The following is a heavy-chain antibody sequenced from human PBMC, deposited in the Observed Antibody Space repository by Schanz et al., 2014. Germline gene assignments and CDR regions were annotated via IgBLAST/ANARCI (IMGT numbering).Heavy chain of an antibody. D-gene: IGHD2-2*02. J-gene: IGHJ6*03. Sequence: QVQLVQSGAEVKKPGSSVKVSCKASGGTFSTYTISWVRQAPGQGLEWMGRIIPILGIANYAQKFQGRVTITADKSTFTAYMELRSLRSDDTAVYYCAGTYCSSTSCYTGYYYMDVWGKGTTVTVSS. CDR3: AGTYCSSTSCYTGYYYMDV. CDR1: GGTFSTYT. V-gene: IGHV1-69*02. CDR2: IIPILGIA.